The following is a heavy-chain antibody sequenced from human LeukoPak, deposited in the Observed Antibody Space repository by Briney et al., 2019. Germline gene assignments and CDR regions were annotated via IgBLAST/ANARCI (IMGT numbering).Heavy chain of an antibody. Sequence: ASVKVSCTASGYTFTGYYMHWVRQAPGQGLEWMGWVNPNSGGTNYAQKFQGWVTMTRDTSISTAYMELSRLRSDDTAVYYCARGLKGGYSGYDKYYFDYWGQGTLVTVSS. CDR3: ARGLKGGYSGYDKYYFDY. CDR1: GYTFTGYY. CDR2: VNPNSGGT. D-gene: IGHD5-12*01. J-gene: IGHJ4*02. V-gene: IGHV1-2*04.